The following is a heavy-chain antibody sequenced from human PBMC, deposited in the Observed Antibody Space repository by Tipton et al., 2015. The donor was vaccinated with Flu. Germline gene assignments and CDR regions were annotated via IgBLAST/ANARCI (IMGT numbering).Heavy chain of an antibody. V-gene: IGHV4-59*01. CDR1: GGSISSYY. D-gene: IGHD4-11*01. CDR2: IFYDGST. Sequence: TLSLTCTVSGGSISSYYWSWIRQPPGQGLEWVGYIFYDGSTNYNPSLKSRVTISADTSENQFSLKLSSVTAADTAVYYCARTTYDYANYGTPGAYGMDVWGQGTTVTVSS. J-gene: IGHJ6*02. CDR3: ARTTYDYANYGTPGAYGMDV.